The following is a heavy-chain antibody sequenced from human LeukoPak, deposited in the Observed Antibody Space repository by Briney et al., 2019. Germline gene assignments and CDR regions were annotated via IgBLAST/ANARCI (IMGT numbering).Heavy chain of an antibody. CDR3: ARSDYVYYYYGMDV. V-gene: IGHV4-34*01. J-gene: IGHJ6*02. CDR2: INHSGST. CDR1: GGSFSGYY. D-gene: IGHD4-17*01. Sequence: SETLSLTCAVYGGSFSGYYWSWIRQPPGKGLEWIGEINHSGSTNYNPSPKSRVTISVDTSKNQFSLKLSSVTAADTAVYYCARSDYVYYYYGMDVWGQGTTVTVSS.